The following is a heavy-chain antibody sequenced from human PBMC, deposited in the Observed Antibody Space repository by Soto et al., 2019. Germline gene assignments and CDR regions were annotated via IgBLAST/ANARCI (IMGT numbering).Heavy chain of an antibody. D-gene: IGHD2-2*01. J-gene: IGHJ6*04. CDR3: ARKWCSSTGCYCLDV. CDR1: GGSFSGYY. Sequence: QVQLQQWGAGLLKPSETLSLTCAVYGGSFSGYYWSWIRQPPGKGLEWIGEINHSGSTNYNPSLKSRVTIAVDTSKNQFSLKLSSVTAADTAVYYCARKWCSSTGCYCLDVWGKGTTVTVSS. CDR2: INHSGST. V-gene: IGHV4-34*01.